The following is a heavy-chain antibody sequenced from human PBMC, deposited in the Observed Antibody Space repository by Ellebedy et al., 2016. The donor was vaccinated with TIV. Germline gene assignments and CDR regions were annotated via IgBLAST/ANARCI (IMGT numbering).Heavy chain of an antibody. CDR3: ARLGYCSSTSCYNHYYYYYMDV. CDR2: INHSGST. Sequence: SETLSLTXAVYGGSFSGYYWSWIRQPPGKGLEWIGEINHSGSTNYNPSLKSRVTISVDTSKNQFSLKLSSVTAADTAVYYCARLGYCSSTSCYNHYYYYYMDVWGKGTTVTVSS. D-gene: IGHD2-2*01. J-gene: IGHJ6*03. V-gene: IGHV4-34*01. CDR1: GGSFSGYY.